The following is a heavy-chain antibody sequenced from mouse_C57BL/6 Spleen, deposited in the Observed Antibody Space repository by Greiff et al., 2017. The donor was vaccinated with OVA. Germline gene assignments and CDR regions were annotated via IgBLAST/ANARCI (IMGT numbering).Heavy chain of an antibody. D-gene: IGHD1-1*01. CDR3: ANYYGSSSYYFDY. Sequence: QVQLQQPGAELVKPGASVKMSCKASGYTFTSYWITWVKQRPGQGLEWIGDIYPGSGSTNYNEKFTSKATLTVDTSSSTAYMQLSSLTSENSAVYYCANYYGSSSYYFDYWGQGTTLTVSS. J-gene: IGHJ2*01. CDR2: IYPGSGST. V-gene: IGHV1-55*01. CDR1: GYTFTSYW.